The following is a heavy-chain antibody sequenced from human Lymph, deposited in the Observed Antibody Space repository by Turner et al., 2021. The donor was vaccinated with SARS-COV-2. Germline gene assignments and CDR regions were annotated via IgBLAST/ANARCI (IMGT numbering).Heavy chain of an antibody. D-gene: IGHD4-17*01. V-gene: IGHV3-21*01. CDR2: ISSSSSYI. Sequence: EVQLVESGGGLVTPGGSLRLSCAASGFNFSTYSMNWVRQAPGKGLEWISSISSSSSYIYYADSVKGRFTISRDDAKNSLYLQMNSLRAEDTAVYYCARDIPTTADYFDYWGQGTLVTVSS. CDR3: ARDIPTTADYFDY. CDR1: GFNFSTYS. J-gene: IGHJ4*02.